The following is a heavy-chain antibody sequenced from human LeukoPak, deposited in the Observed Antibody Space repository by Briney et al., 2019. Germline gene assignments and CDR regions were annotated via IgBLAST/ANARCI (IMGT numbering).Heavy chain of an antibody. CDR3: ARVIVDTGYDAFDI. J-gene: IGHJ3*02. V-gene: IGHV3-66*01. Sequence: GGSLRLSCAASGFTVSSNYMSWVRQAPGKGLEWLSIIYSGGNTYYADSGKGRFTISRDNSKNTVFLQMSSLRAEDTAVYYCARVIVDTGYDAFDIWGQGTMVTVSS. D-gene: IGHD5-18*01. CDR2: IYSGGNT. CDR1: GFTVSSNY.